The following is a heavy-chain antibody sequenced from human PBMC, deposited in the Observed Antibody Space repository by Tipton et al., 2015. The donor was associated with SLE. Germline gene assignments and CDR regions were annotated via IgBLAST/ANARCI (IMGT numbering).Heavy chain of an antibody. V-gene: IGHV1-8*02. CDR1: GYTFTGYY. CDR3: SRAPGRGAANYFFDY. CDR2: MNPNSGNA. J-gene: IGHJ4*02. Sequence: QLVQSGAEVKKPGASVKVSCKASGYTFTGYYMHWVRQATGHGLEWMGWMNPNSGNAGYAQKFQGRGTMTRNNSISTAYMELSIMRTEDTAVDDCSRAPGRGAANYFFDYWGQGTLVTVS. D-gene: IGHD6-13*01.